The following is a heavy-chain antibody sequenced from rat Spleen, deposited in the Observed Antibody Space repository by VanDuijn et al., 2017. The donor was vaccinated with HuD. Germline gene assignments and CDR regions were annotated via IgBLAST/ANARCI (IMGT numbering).Heavy chain of an antibody. CDR3: ATWDYYDNRFDY. J-gene: IGHJ2*01. Sequence: EVQLVESGGGLVQPGRSLKLSCAASGFTFSNYYMAWVRQAPTKGLEWVATIIYDGTKTHYRDSVRGRFTISRDNAKNTLYLQMNSLRSEDTATYYCATWDYYDNRFDYWGQGVMVTVSS. CDR2: IIYDGTKT. CDR1: GFTFSNYY. D-gene: IGHD1-6*01. V-gene: IGHV5S10*01.